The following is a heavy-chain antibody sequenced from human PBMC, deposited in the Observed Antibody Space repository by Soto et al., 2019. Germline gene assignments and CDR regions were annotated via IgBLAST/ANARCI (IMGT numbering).Heavy chain of an antibody. J-gene: IGHJ3*02. CDR1: GFTVSSNY. Sequence: GGSLRLSCAASGFTVSSNYMSWVRQAPGKGLEWVSVIYSGGSTYYADSVKGRFTISRDNSKNTLYLQMNSLRAEDTAVYYCARVVPTDGSGSYYFHDAFDIWGQGTMVTVSS. CDR2: IYSGGST. V-gene: IGHV3-66*01. D-gene: IGHD3-10*01. CDR3: ARVVPTDGSGSYYFHDAFDI.